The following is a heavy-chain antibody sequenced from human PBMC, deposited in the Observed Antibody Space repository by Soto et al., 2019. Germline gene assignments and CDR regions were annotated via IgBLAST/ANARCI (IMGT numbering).Heavy chain of an antibody. D-gene: IGHD2-2*01. CDR3: ARDREDIVVVPAAMRESGQAYYYYYGMDV. J-gene: IGHJ6*02. CDR2: IYYSGST. CDR1: GGSISSGVYY. V-gene: IGHV4-31*03. Sequence: SETLSLTCTVSGGSISSGVYYWSWIRQHPGKGLEWIGYIYYSGSTYYNPSLKSRVTISVDTSKNQFSLKLSSVTAADTAVYYCARDREDIVVVPAAMRESGQAYYYYYGMDVWGQGTTVTVSS.